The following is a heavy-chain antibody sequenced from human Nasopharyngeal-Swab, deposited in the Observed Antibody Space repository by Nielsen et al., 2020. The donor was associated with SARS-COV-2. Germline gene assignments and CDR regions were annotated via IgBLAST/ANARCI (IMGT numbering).Heavy chain of an antibody. CDR3: ARVYCNGGICYGTARRPNYYYNGMDV. J-gene: IGHJ6*02. CDR1: GYTFTGYY. Sequence: ASVKVSCKASGYTFTGYYRHWVRQAPGQGLEWMVWINPNSGGTDSAQKFQGRVTMTRDTSSSIAYMELSRVRSDDTAVYYCARVYCNGGICYGTARRPNYYYNGMDVWGQGTSVTVSS. CDR2: INPNSGGT. V-gene: IGHV1-2*02. D-gene: IGHD2-15*01.